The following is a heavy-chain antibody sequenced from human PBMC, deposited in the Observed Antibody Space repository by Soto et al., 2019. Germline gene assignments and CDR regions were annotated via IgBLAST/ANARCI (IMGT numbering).Heavy chain of an antibody. CDR1: GLTFSTYT. J-gene: IGHJ6*02. CDR2: ISASGAET. Sequence: ESLRLSCAASGLTFSTYTMTWVRQAPGKGLEWVSGISASGAETFYADSVRGRFTISRDNSKNTLYLQMNRLRADDTAVYYCANRPRYYNMDVWGQGTTVTVSS. V-gene: IGHV3-23*01. CDR3: ANRPRYYNMDV.